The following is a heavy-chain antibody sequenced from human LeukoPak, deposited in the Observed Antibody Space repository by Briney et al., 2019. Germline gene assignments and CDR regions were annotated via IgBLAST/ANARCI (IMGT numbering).Heavy chain of an antibody. Sequence: GASLRLSCAASGFTFSSYAMSWVRQAPGKGLEWVSAISGSGGSTYYADSVKGRFTISRDNSKNTLYLQMNSLRAEDTAVYYCAKSRILRYFDWAGDYWGQGTLLTVSS. V-gene: IGHV3-23*01. J-gene: IGHJ4*02. D-gene: IGHD3-9*01. CDR2: ISGSGGST. CDR3: AKSRILRYFDWAGDY. CDR1: GFTFSSYA.